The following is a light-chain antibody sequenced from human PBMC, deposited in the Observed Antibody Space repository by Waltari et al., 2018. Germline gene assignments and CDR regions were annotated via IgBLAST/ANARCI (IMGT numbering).Light chain of an antibody. V-gene: IGLV1-40*01. CDR2: GSS. Sequence: QSVLTQPPSVSGAPGQRVPISCTGSGSNIGAGSYVHWYQQVPRAAPKLLIYGSSSRPLGVPDRFFGSTSGTSASLAITGLQAEDEAVYYCQSYDTTLSVVFGGGTKLTVL. CDR1: GSNIGAGSY. J-gene: IGLJ3*02. CDR3: QSYDTTLSVV.